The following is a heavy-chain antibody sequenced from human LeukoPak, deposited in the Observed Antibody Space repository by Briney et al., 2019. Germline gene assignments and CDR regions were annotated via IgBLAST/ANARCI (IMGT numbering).Heavy chain of an antibody. D-gene: IGHD4/OR15-4a*01. Sequence: GRSLRLSCAASGFTFSSYGMHWVRQAPGKGLEWVAVIWYDGSNKYYADSVKGRFTISRDNSKNTLYLQMNSLRAEDTAVYYCAEDGASTYFDYWGQGTLVTVSS. CDR3: AEDGASTYFDY. CDR1: GFTFSSYG. CDR2: IWYDGSNK. J-gene: IGHJ4*02. V-gene: IGHV3-33*06.